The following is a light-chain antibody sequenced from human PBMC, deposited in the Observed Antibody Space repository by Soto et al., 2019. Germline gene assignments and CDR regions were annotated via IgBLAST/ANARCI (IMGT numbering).Light chain of an antibody. CDR3: QQYNSYWRLT. Sequence: DIQMTQSPSTLSASVGDRVTITCRASQSMSYWLAWYQQKPGKAPKSLIYKATNLEAGVPSRFNGSGSGTEFTLTISSLQPDDFANYYCQQYNSYWRLTFGGGTRVEIK. CDR1: QSMSYW. CDR2: KAT. V-gene: IGKV1-5*03. J-gene: IGKJ4*01.